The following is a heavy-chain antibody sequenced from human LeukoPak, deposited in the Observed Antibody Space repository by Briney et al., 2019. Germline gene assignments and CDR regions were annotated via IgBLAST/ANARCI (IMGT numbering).Heavy chain of an antibody. CDR3: ARETYLDY. Sequence: KPSETLSLTCAVYGGSSSGYYWSWIRQPPGKGLEWIGEINHSGSTNYNPSLKSRVTISVDTSKNQFSLKLSSVTAADTAVYYCARETYLDYWGQGTLVTVSS. CDR2: INHSGST. V-gene: IGHV4-34*01. J-gene: IGHJ4*02. CDR1: GGSSSGYY.